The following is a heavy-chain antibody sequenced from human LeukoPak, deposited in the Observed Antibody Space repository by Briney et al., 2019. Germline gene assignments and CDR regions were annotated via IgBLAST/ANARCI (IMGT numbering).Heavy chain of an antibody. CDR3: ARGVYNLALVFDY. D-gene: IGHD5-24*01. CDR2: IYTSGTT. J-gene: IGHJ4*02. CDR1: GGSISSGNYY. Sequence: SETLSLTCTVSGGSISSGNYYWTWIRQPAGKGLEWIGRIYTSGTTNYNPSLKTRVTVSSDTSKNQFSLKLSSVTAADTAVYYCARGVYNLALVFDYWGQGSLVTVSS. V-gene: IGHV4-61*02.